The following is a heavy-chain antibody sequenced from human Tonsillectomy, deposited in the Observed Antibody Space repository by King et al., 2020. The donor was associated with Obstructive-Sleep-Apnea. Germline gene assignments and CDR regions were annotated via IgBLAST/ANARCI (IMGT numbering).Heavy chain of an antibody. D-gene: IGHD3-10*01. J-gene: IGHJ4*02. CDR3: ARQAYGSGSYCDY. V-gene: IGHV4-39*07. CDR1: GGSISSSSYY. Sequence: QLQESGPGLVKPSETLSLTCTVSGGSISSSSYYWVWIRQPPGKGLEWIGGIYYIGSTYFNPSLKSRVTISVDTSKNQFSLKLSSVTAADTSVYYCARQAYGSGSYCDYWGQGTLVTVSS. CDR2: IYYIGST.